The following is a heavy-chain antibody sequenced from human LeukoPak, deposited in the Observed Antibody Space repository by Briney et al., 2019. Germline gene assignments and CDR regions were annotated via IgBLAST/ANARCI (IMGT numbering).Heavy chain of an antibody. CDR1: GFIFDIYT. Sequence: PGGSLRLSCAAPGFIFDIYTMNWVRQAPGKGLEWVSYISNTGNALNYADSVKGRFTISRDDAKNSLYLQMNSLRAEDTAVYYCARPAPGSYSTFDYWGPGTLVTVSS. D-gene: IGHD6-13*01. CDR3: ARPAPGSYSTFDY. V-gene: IGHV3-48*01. CDR2: ISNTGNAL. J-gene: IGHJ4*02.